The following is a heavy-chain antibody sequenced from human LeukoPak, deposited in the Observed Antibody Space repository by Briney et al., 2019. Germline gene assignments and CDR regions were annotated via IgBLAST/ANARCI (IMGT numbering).Heavy chain of an antibody. CDR2: IYTSGST. V-gene: IGHV4-61*02. Sequence: SETLSLTCTVSGGSISSGSYYWSWIRQPAGKGLEWIGRIYTSGSTNYNPSLKSRVTISVDTSKNQFSLKLSFVTAADTAVYYCARFDYGDGFDYWGQGTLVTVSS. D-gene: IGHD4-17*01. J-gene: IGHJ4*02. CDR3: ARFDYGDGFDY. CDR1: GGSISSGSYY.